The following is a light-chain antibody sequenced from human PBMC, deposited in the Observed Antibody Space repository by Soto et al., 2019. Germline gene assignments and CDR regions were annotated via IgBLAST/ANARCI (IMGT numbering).Light chain of an antibody. CDR1: SSNIGHNT. CDR3: AAWDDRLNGWV. Sequence: QSVLTQPPSASGTPGQRVTISCSGSSSNIGHNTVNWYQQLPGTAPKLLIYSNNQRPSGVPDRFSGSKSGTSASLAISGLQSEDEADYYCAAWDDRLNGWVFGGGTKLTVL. J-gene: IGLJ3*02. CDR2: SNN. V-gene: IGLV1-44*01.